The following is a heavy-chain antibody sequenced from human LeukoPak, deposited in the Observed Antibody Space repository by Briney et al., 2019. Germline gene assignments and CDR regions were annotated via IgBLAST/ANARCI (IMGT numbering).Heavy chain of an antibody. J-gene: IGHJ6*03. CDR2: INPSGGST. Sequence: ASVKVSCKASGYTFTSYYMHWVRQAPGQGLEWMGIINPSGGSTSYAQKFQGRVTMTTDTSTSTAYMELRSLRSDDTAVYYCARDSSGSYYSLYYYYMDVWGKGTTVTVSS. V-gene: IGHV1-46*01. CDR1: GYTFTSYY. D-gene: IGHD1-26*01. CDR3: ARDSSGSYYSLYYYYMDV.